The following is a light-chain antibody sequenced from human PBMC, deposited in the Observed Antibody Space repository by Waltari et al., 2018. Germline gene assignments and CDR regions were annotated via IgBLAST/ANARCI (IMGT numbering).Light chain of an antibody. CDR1: SSNTGTNY. J-gene: IGLJ3*02. CDR3: GTWDSSLSAGRV. CDR2: ENN. Sequence: QSVLTQPPSVSAAPGQKVTISCSGSSSNTGTNYVYRYQQLPGTAPKLLLYENNKRPSGIPDRFSGSKSGTSATLGITGLQTGDEADYYCGTWDSSLSAGRVFGGGTKLTVL. V-gene: IGLV1-51*02.